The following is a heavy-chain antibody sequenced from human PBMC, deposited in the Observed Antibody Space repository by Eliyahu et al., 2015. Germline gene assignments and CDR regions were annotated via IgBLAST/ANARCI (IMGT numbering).Heavy chain of an antibody. CDR1: GFTFDDYA. J-gene: IGHJ4*02. V-gene: IGHV3-9*01. Sequence: EVQLVESGGGLVQPGRSLRLSCAASGFTFDDYAMHWVRQAPGKGPEWVSGITWNSANIDYADSVKGRFIISRDNANKSLYLQMNSLRREDTALYYCAKGKAADTFDYWGQGTLVTVSS. CDR2: ITWNSANI. D-gene: IGHD2-15*01. CDR3: AKGKAADTFDY.